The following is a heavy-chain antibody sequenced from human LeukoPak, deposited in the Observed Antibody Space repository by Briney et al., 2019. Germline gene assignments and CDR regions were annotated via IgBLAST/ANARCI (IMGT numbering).Heavy chain of an antibody. CDR1: GVTFSAYA. CDR2: ISGRGGIT. CDR3: AKRGPRNDYCEGVDY. D-gene: IGHD4-17*01. Sequence: GGSLRLSCAASGVTFSAYAMSWVPPAPGKGLEGVSGISGRGGITYYAASVKSRFTSSRDSSKKTLFFQIPDLRAEDSALYYCAKRGPRNDYCEGVDYWGQGTLVTVSS. J-gene: IGHJ4*02. V-gene: IGHV3-23*01.